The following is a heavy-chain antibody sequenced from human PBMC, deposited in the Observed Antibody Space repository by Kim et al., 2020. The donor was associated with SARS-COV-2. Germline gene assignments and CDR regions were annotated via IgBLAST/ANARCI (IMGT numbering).Heavy chain of an antibody. CDR3: ARRTPYYYGMDV. CDR1: GFTFSSYD. Sequence: GGSLRLSCAASGFTFSSYDMHWVRQATGKGLEWVSAIGTAGDTYYPGSVKGRFTISRENAKNSLYLQMNSLRAGDTAVYYCARRTPYYYGMDVWGQGTTVTVSS. V-gene: IGHV3-13*01. CDR2: IGTAGDT. J-gene: IGHJ6*02.